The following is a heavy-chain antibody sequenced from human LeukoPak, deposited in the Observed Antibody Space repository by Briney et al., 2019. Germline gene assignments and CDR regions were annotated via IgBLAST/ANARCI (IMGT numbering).Heavy chain of an antibody. CDR2: IYYSGST. CDR3: ARHSSVYGSGSFLHY. CDR1: GGSISGYY. J-gene: IGHJ4*02. Sequence: AETLSLTCTVSGGSISGYYWSWIRQPPGKGLEWIGYIYYSGSTNYNPSLKSRVTISVDTSKNQFSLKLSSVTAADTAVHYCARHSSVYGSGSFLHYWGQGTLVTVFS. D-gene: IGHD3-10*01. V-gene: IGHV4-59*01.